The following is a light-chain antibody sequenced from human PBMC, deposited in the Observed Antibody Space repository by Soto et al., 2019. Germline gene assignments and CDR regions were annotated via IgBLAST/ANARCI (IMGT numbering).Light chain of an antibody. CDR3: CSYAGGSAHVV. J-gene: IGLJ2*01. Sequence: QPALTQPASVSGSPGQSITISCTGSSSDIGSNNLVSWYQHHSGKAPKLMIYEGSERPSGVSDRFSGSKSGTTASLTISGLQAEDEADYYCCSYAGGSAHVVFGGGTKLTVL. V-gene: IGLV2-23*01. CDR2: EGS. CDR1: SSDIGSNNL.